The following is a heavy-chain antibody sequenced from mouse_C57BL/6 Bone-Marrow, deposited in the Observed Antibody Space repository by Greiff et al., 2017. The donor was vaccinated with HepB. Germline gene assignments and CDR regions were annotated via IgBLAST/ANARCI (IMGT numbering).Heavy chain of an antibody. CDR2: IYPGGGYT. D-gene: IGHD2-3*01. CDR1: GYTFTNYW. J-gene: IGHJ2*01. Sequence: QVHVKQSGAELVRPGTSVKMSCNASGYTFTNYWIGWVKQRPGHGLEWIGDIYPGGGYTNYNEKFKGKATLTADKSSSTAYMQFSSLTSEDSAIYCYARWGWLDYFDGWGKGTTLTVAS. CDR3: ARWGWLDYFDG. V-gene: IGHV1-63*01.